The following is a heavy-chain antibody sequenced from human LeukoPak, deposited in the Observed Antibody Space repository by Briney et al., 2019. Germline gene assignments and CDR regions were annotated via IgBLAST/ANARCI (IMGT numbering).Heavy chain of an antibody. CDR2: ISRNGGST. CDR1: GLTSSSYA. V-gene: IGHV3-64D*06. Sequence: PGESLRLSCSVSGLTSSSYATHWVSQVEGKGLEYVSAISRNGGSTYYADSVKGRFTITRDNSKNTRYLQMSSLRAEDTAVYYCVKDHGCDSLTGYSHFDYWGQGTLVTVSS. CDR3: VKDHGCDSLTGYSHFDY. D-gene: IGHD3-9*01. J-gene: IGHJ4*02.